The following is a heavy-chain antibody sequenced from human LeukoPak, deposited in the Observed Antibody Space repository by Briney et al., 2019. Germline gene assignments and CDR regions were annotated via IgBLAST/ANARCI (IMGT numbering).Heavy chain of an antibody. CDR1: GGSISSGGYS. D-gene: IGHD2-2*01. CDR3: ARGARSTYWYFAL. V-gene: IGHV4-30-2*01. Sequence: SETLSLTCAVSGGSISSGGYSWSWIRQPPGKGLEWIGYIYHSGSTYYNPSLKSRVTISVDRSKNQFSLKLSSVTAADTAVYYCARGARSTYWYFALWGRGTLVTVSS. CDR2: IYHSGST. J-gene: IGHJ2*01.